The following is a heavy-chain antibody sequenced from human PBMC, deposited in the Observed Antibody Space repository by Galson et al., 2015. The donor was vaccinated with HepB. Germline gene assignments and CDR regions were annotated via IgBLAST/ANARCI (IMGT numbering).Heavy chain of an antibody. Sequence: SVKVSCKASGYTFTSYGISWVRQAPGQGLEWMGWISAYNGNTNYAQKLQGRVTMTTDTSTSTAYMELRSLRSDDTAVYYCARAYGGNSYYGMDVWGQGTTVTVSS. CDR2: ISAYNGNT. CDR3: ARAYGGNSYYGMDV. V-gene: IGHV1-18*01. D-gene: IGHD4-23*01. CDR1: GYTFTSYG. J-gene: IGHJ6*02.